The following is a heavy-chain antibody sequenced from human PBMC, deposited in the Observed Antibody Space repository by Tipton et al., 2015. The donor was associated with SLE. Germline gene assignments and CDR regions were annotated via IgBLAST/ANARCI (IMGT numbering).Heavy chain of an antibody. V-gene: IGHV4-31*03. Sequence: TLSLTCTVSGGSVSSGGYYWSWIRQHPGKGLEWIGYIYNTVNTYYNPSLTSRVTISDDTSKNQFSLTLSSVTAADTAVYYCARVAGDRYLGRFEFWGRGTLVTVSS. CDR2: IYNTVNT. CDR1: GGSVSSGGYY. CDR3: ARVAGDRYLGRFEF. J-gene: IGHJ2*01. D-gene: IGHD2-21*02.